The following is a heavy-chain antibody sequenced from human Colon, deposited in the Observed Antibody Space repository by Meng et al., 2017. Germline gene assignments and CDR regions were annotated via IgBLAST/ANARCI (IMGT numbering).Heavy chain of an antibody. CDR2: IYRSGST. CDR3: ARRVQYSSGYYYFDF. CDR1: GGSLISSNW. J-gene: IGHJ4*02. Sequence: QLPEAGPGLVKPSVTLSLTCLVPGGSLISSNWWTWVRQAPGKGLEWIGEIYRSGSTNYNPSLKSRVTISIDTSKNEFSLKLTSVTAADTALYYCARRVQYSSGYYYFDFWGQGTLVTVSS. D-gene: IGHD3-22*01. V-gene: IGHV4-4*02.